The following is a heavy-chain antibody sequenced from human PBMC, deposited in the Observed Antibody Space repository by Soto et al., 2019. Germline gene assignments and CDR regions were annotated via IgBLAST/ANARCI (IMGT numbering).Heavy chain of an antibody. J-gene: IGHJ4*01. V-gene: IGHV1-18*01. CDR3: ARECPTVLRYFDAYYFDY. CDR1: GYTFTSYG. D-gene: IGHD3-9*01. CDR2: ISAYNGNT. Sequence: ASVKVSCKASGYTFTSYGISWVRQAPGQGLEWMGWISAYNGNTNYAQKLQGRVTMTTDTSTSTAYMELRSLRSDDTAVYYCARECPTVLRYFDAYYFDYWGHGTLVTVSS.